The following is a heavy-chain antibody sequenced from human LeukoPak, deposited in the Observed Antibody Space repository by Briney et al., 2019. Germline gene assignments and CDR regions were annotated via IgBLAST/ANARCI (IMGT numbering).Heavy chain of an antibody. D-gene: IGHD4-17*01. V-gene: IGHV3-23*01. J-gene: IGHJ3*02. Sequence: HPGGSLRLSCAASGFTFSSYAMSWVRQAPGKGLEWASAISGSGGSTYYADSVKGRFTISRDNSKNTLYLQMNSLRAEDTAVYYCAKGHGDYAWGAFDIWGQGTMVTVSP. CDR1: GFTFSSYA. CDR2: ISGSGGST. CDR3: AKGHGDYAWGAFDI.